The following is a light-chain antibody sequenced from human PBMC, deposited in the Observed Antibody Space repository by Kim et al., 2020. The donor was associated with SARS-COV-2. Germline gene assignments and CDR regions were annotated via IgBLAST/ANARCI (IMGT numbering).Light chain of an antibody. Sequence: PGERATLSCRASQSVSSSFLTWYQQKPGQAPRLLIYHTSKRATGIPDRFSGSGSGTDFTLIISRLEPEDIAVYYCQQYGGSPPITFGQGTKLEI. V-gene: IGKV3-20*01. CDR3: QQYGGSPPIT. CDR1: QSVSSSF. J-gene: IGKJ2*01. CDR2: HTS.